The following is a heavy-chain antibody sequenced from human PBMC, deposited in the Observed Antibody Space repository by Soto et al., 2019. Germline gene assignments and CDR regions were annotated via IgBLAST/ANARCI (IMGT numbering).Heavy chain of an antibody. CDR1: GFTFSSYA. J-gene: IGHJ3*02. D-gene: IGHD3-22*01. CDR3: VRGEYDSSSYNDAFDI. Sequence: PGGSLRLSCAASGFTFSSYAMHWVRQAPGKGLEWVAVISYDGSNKYYADSVKGRFTISRDNSKNTLYLQMNSLRAEDTAVYYCVRGEYDSSSYNDAFDIWGQGTMVT. CDR2: ISYDGSNK. V-gene: IGHV3-30-3*01.